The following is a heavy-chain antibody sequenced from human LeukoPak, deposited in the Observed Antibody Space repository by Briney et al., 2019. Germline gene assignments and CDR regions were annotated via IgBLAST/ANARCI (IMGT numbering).Heavy chain of an antibody. CDR1: GGSISSYY. CDR3: ARVVSGSYYYYYGMDV. CDR2: IYYSGST. J-gene: IGHJ6*02. D-gene: IGHD1-26*01. Sequence: SETLSLTCTVSGGSISSYYWSWIRQPPGKGLEWIGHIYYSGSTNYNPSLKSRVTISVDTSKNQFSLKLSSVTAADTAVYYCARVVSGSYYYYYGMDVWGQGTTVTVSS. V-gene: IGHV4-59*01.